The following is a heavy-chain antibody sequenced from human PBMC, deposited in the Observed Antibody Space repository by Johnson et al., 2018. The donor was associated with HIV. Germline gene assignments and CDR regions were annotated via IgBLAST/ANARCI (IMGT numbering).Heavy chain of an antibody. CDR1: GFTFSSYA. V-gene: IGHV3-30*04. Sequence: QVQLVESGGGLVQPGRSLRLSCAASGFTFSSYAMHWVRQAPGKGLEWVAVISYEGSNKYYVESVKGRFSISRDNTKNTLYLQMNSLRAEDTAVYYCAKEYSSSSRDLANWGQGTMVTVSS. CDR2: ISYEGSNK. D-gene: IGHD6-6*01. CDR3: AKEYSSSSRDLAN. J-gene: IGHJ3*01.